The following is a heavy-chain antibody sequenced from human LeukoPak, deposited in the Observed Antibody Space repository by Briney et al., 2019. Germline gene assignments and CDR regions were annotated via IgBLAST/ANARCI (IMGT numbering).Heavy chain of an antibody. Sequence: GGSLRLSCAASAFTFSSCSMNWVRQAPGQGLESVSSISSSSSYMYYTDSVKGRFTISRDNARNSLYLQMNSLSAEDTAVYYCAREPSGRYYYSYGLDVWGQGTTVTVSS. CDR3: AREPSGRYYYSYGLDV. CDR2: ISSSSSYM. D-gene: IGHD5-12*01. V-gene: IGHV3-21*01. J-gene: IGHJ6*02. CDR1: AFTFSSCS.